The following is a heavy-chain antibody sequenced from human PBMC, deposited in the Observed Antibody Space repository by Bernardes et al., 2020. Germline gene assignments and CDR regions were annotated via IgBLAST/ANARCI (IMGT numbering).Heavy chain of an antibody. J-gene: IGHJ6*02. CDR2: INPNSCAT. Sequence: SVKVSCKASGFMFTIYYIHWVRQAPGQGLEWMGWINPNSCATNYAQRFQGWVTMPSDTSISAVYMELSSLRSNDTAVYYCARDQSSGIAAYGLDVWGQGTTVTVSS. CDR1: GFMFTIYY. V-gene: IGHV1-2*04. CDR3: ARDQSSGIAAYGLDV. D-gene: IGHD3-22*01.